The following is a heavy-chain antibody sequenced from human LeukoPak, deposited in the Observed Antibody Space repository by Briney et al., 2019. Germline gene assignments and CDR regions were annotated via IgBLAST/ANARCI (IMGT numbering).Heavy chain of an antibody. D-gene: IGHD3-22*01. CDR1: GFTVSSNY. J-gene: IGHJ4*02. V-gene: IGHV3-53*01. CDR2: IYSGGST. Sequence: GGSLRLSCAASGFTVSSNYMSWVRQAPGKGLEWVSVIYSGGSTYYADSVKGRFTISRDNSKNTLYPQMNSLRAEDTAVYYCARDLAPLKSSDSSYWGQGTLVTVSS. CDR3: ARDLAPLKSSDSSY.